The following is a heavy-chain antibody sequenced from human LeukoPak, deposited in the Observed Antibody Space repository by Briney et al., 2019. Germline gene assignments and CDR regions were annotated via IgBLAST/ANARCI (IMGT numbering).Heavy chain of an antibody. V-gene: IGHV4-31*03. Sequence: SETLSLTCTVSGGSISSGGYYWSWIRQHPGKGLEWIGYIYYSGSTYYNPSLKSRVTISVDTSKNQFSLKLSSVTAADTAVYYCARDLGAAWDFDYWGQGTLVTVSS. CDR2: IYYSGST. CDR3: ARDLGAAWDFDY. J-gene: IGHJ4*02. CDR1: GGSISSGGYY. D-gene: IGHD3-16*01.